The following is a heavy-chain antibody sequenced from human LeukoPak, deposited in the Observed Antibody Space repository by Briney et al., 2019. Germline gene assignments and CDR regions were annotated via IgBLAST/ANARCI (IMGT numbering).Heavy chain of an antibody. Sequence: PGGSLRLSCAASGFSFSSYAMSWVRQAPGKGLEWVSAISGSGGSTYYADSVKGRFTISRDNSKNTLYLQMNSLRAEDTAVYYCAKDKSTFGGTIGLWYFDYWGQGTLVTVSS. CDR2: ISGSGGST. D-gene: IGHD3-16*02. V-gene: IGHV3-23*01. CDR3: AKDKSTFGGTIGLWYFDY. CDR1: GFSFSSYA. J-gene: IGHJ4*02.